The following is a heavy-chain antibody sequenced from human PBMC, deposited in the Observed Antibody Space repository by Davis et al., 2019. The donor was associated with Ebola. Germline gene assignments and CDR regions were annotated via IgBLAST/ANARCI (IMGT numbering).Heavy chain of an antibody. Sequence: PGGSLRLSCAASGFTFSSYAMSWVRQAPGKGLEWVSAISGSGGSTYYADSVKGRFTISRDNSKNTLYLQMNSLRAEDTAVYYCARDSPMTTVTLGYYYGMDVWGQGTTVTVSS. CDR2: ISGSGGST. D-gene: IGHD4-11*01. CDR1: GFTFSSYA. CDR3: ARDSPMTTVTLGYYYGMDV. V-gene: IGHV3-23*01. J-gene: IGHJ6*02.